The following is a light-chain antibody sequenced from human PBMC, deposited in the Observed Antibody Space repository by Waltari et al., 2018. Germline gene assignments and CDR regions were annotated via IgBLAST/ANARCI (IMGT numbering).Light chain of an antibody. J-gene: IGLJ2*01. CDR3: QSYGSGSHLV. V-gene: IGLV6-57*01. CDR2: EDK. Sequence: NFMLTQPHSVSESPGKTVTISCTRSSGSIASNYLQWYRQRPGSSPTIVIYEDKQRPSGVPDRISGSIDTSSNSASLTISGLKTEDEADYYCQSYGSGSHLVFGGGTKLTVL. CDR1: SGSIASNY.